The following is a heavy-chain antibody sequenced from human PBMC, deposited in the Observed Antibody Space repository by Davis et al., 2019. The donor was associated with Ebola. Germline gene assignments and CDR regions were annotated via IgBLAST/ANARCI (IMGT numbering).Heavy chain of an antibody. D-gene: IGHD3-9*01. Sequence: SETLSLTCTVSGGSISSSSYYWGWIRQPPGKGLEWIGSIYYSGSTYYNLSLKSRVTISVDTSKNQFSLKLSSVTAADTAVYYCARTGYPRSYYYYGMDVWGQGTTVTVSS. CDR2: IYYSGST. V-gene: IGHV4-39*01. CDR1: GGSISSSSYY. J-gene: IGHJ6*02. CDR3: ARTGYPRSYYYYGMDV.